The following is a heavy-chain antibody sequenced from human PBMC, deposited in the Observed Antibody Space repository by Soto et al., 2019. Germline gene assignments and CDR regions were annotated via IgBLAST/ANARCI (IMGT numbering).Heavy chain of an antibody. D-gene: IGHD1-26*01. CDR1: GYTFTSYG. CDR3: GRDKGWEPTDY. V-gene: IGHV1-18*01. CDR2: ISAYNGNT. J-gene: IGHJ4*02. Sequence: QVQLVQSGAEVKKPGASVKVSCKASGYTFTSYGISWVRQAPGQGLEWMGWISAYNGNTNYAQKLQGRVTMTTDPSTSTAYMELRSRRSDDTAVYYCGRDKGWEPTDYWGQGTLVTVSS.